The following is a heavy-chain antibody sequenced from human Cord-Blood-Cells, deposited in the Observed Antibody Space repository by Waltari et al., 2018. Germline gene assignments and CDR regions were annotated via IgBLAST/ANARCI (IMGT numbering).Heavy chain of an antibody. D-gene: IGHD3-22*01. J-gene: IGHJ4*02. Sequence: QVQLVESGGGVVQPGRSLTLPCAASGFTSSSYAMPCFRHAPGKGLEWVAVISYDGSNKYYADSVKGRFTISRDNSKNTLYLQMNSLRAEDTAVYYCARAGYDSSGYYFDYWGQGTLVTVSS. CDR2: ISYDGSNK. CDR3: ARAGYDSSGYYFDY. CDR1: GFTSSSYA. V-gene: IGHV3-30*04.